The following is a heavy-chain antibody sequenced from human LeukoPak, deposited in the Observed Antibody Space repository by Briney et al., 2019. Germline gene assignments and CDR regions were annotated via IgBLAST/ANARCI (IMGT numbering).Heavy chain of an antibody. CDR3: ARETAMVLDY. J-gene: IGHJ4*02. D-gene: IGHD5-18*01. V-gene: IGHV4-59*11. CDR1: GGSINNHI. Sequence: SETLSLTCSVSGGSINNHIWSWIRQPPGKGLEWIGYISYSGSANYNPSLKSRVTISVDTSKNQFSLKVISVTAADTAVYYCARETAMVLDYWGQGTLVTVSS. CDR2: ISYSGSA.